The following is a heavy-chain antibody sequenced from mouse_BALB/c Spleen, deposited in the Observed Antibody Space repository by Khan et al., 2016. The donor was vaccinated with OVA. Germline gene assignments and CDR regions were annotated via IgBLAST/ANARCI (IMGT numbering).Heavy chain of an antibody. V-gene: IGHV5-17*02. CDR1: GFTFSSFG. CDR2: ISSGSSTI. CDR3: ARDVKYYFDY. Sequence: EVELVESGGGLVQPGGSRKLSCAASGFTFSSFGMHWVRQAPEKGLEWVAYISSGSSTIYYADTVKGRFTISRDNPKNTLFLQMTSLRSEDTAMYYGARDVKYYFDYWGQGTTLTVSS. J-gene: IGHJ2*01.